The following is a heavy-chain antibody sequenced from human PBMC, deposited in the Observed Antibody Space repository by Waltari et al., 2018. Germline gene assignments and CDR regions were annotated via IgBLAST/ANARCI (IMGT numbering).Heavy chain of an antibody. CDR3: ARHSPITRPPDY. Sequence: QLQLQESGPGLVKPSETLSLTCTVSGGSISSSSYYWGWIRQPPGKGLEWIGSIYYSGSTYYNPSLKRRVTISVDTSKNQFSLKLSSVTAADTAVYYCARHSPITRPPDYWGQGTLVIVSS. D-gene: IGHD1-20*01. V-gene: IGHV4-39*01. CDR1: GGSISSSSYY. CDR2: IYYSGST. J-gene: IGHJ4*02.